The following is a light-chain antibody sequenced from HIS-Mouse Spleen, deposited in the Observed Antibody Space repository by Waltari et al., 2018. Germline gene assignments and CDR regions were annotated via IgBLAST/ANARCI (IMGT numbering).Light chain of an antibody. CDR2: EGS. V-gene: IGLV2-23*01. CDR1: CTVVGRHNL. CDR3: CSYAGSSTWV. Sequence: QSALTQPASVSGSPGPSITIPCPETCTVVGRHNLFSWYQQDPGKAPKLMVYEGSKRPSGVSNRFSGSKSGNTASLTISGLQAEDEADYYCCSYAGSSTWVFGGGTKLTVL. J-gene: IGLJ3*02.